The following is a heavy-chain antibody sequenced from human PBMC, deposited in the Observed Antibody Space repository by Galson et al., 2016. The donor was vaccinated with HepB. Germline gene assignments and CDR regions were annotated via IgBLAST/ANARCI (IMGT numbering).Heavy chain of an antibody. V-gene: IGHV1-18*01. Sequence: SVKVSCKASGYTFSSGSITWVRQAPGQGLEWMGWIITDNGLTDYSQRLQGRVTMTTDTSTSTVYMELRSLSSDDTAVYYCARESVGGIVAYDMWGQGTKVTVSS. D-gene: IGHD1-26*01. CDR3: ARESVGGIVAYDM. CDR2: IITDNGLT. J-gene: IGHJ3*02. CDR1: GYTFSSGS.